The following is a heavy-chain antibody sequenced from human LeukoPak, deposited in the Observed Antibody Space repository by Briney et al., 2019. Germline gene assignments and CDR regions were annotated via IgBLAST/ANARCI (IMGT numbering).Heavy chain of an antibody. V-gene: IGHV3-23*01. J-gene: IGHJ4*02. CDR3: AKSGPYYYDY. CDR1: GFTFTTYG. Sequence: GGSLTLSRAPSGFTFTTYGMSWARHAPRKGLEWVSNFGGSGASVSYADSVNGRFIVSRDNFKNTLYLQMNSLRVEDTAVYYCAKSGPYYYDYWGQGTLVTVSS. D-gene: IGHD3-10*01. CDR2: FGGSGASV.